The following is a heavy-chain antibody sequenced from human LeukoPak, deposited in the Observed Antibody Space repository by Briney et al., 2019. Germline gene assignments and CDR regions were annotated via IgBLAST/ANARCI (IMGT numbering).Heavy chain of an antibody. CDR1: GFTFSSYA. V-gene: IGHV3-23*01. D-gene: IGHD6-13*01. J-gene: IGHJ4*02. CDR2: ISGSGGST. Sequence: GGSLRLSCAASGFTFSSYAMSWARQAPGKGLEWVLGISGSGGSTYFADSVKGRFTISRDNSKNMLYLQMNSLRAEDTAVYYCAKDSRSSSSRGAFDYWGQGTLVTVSS. CDR3: AKDSRSSSSRGAFDY.